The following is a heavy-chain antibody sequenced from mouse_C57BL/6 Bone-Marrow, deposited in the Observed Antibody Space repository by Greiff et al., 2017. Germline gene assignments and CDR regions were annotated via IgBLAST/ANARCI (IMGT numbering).Heavy chain of an antibody. Sequence: VQLQESGAELVRPGASVKLSCKASGYTFTDYYINWVKQSPGQGLEWIARIYPGSGNTYYNEKFKGKATLTAEKSSSTAYMQLSSLTSEDSAVYFCARYLLDAMDYWGQGTSVTVSS. J-gene: IGHJ4*01. D-gene: IGHD1-1*01. CDR2: IYPGSGNT. CDR3: ARYLLDAMDY. V-gene: IGHV1-76*01. CDR1: GYTFTDYY.